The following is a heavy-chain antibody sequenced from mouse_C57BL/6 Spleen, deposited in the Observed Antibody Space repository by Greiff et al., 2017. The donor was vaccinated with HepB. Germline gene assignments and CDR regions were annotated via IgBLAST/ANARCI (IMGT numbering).Heavy chain of an antibody. J-gene: IGHJ3*01. CDR3: ARKGNYDWFAY. D-gene: IGHD2-4*01. Sequence: QVQLKESGPGLVQPSQSLSITCTVSGFSLTSYGVHWVRQSPGKGLEWLGVIWSGGSTDYNAAFISRLSICKDNSKSQVFFKMNSLQADDTAIYYCARKGNYDWFAYWGQGTLVTVSA. CDR2: IWSGGST. V-gene: IGHV2-2*01. CDR1: GFSLTSYG.